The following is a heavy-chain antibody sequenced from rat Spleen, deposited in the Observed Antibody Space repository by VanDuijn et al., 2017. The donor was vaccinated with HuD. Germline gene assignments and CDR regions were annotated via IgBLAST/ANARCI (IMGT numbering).Heavy chain of an antibody. D-gene: IGHD1-12*02. Sequence: EVQLVESGGGLVRPGRSLKLSCAASGFTFSDYYMAWVRQAPKKGLEWVASISYEGSTTHYGDSVKGRFTISRDSAESTLYLQMNSLRSEDTTTYYCAKSRFYYYDGGYYYGELMDAWGQGASVTVSS. CDR2: ISYEGSTT. J-gene: IGHJ4*01. CDR1: GFTFSDYY. V-gene: IGHV5-22*01. CDR3: AKSRFYYYDGGYYYGELMDA.